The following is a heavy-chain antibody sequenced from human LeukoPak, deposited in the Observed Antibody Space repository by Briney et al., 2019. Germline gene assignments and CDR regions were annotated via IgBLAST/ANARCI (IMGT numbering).Heavy chain of an antibody. CDR2: TYYRSKWHN. Sequence: SQTLSLTCAISGDSVSRDSAAWNWIRQSPSRGLEWLGRTYYRSKWHNDYAGSVKGRIAINPDTSKNQLSLQLNSVTPEDTAVYYCARAAIPGADCYGLDVWGQGTMVTVSS. CDR1: GDSVSRDSAA. V-gene: IGHV6-1*01. J-gene: IGHJ6*02. CDR3: ARAAIPGADCYGLDV. D-gene: IGHD1-14*01.